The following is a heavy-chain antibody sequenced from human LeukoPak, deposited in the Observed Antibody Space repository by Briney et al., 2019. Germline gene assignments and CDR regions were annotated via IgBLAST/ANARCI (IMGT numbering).Heavy chain of an antibody. CDR3: ARDLVTVTKGFDI. D-gene: IGHD4-17*01. J-gene: IGHJ3*02. V-gene: IGHV4-59*11. CDR1: GGSFSSHY. Sequence: SETLSLTCTVSGGSFSSHYWTWIRQPPGKGLEWIGYISYIGSTNYSPSLKSRVTISIDTSKNQFSLKLSSVTAADTAVYYCARDLVTVTKGFDIWGQGTMVSVSS. CDR2: ISYIGST.